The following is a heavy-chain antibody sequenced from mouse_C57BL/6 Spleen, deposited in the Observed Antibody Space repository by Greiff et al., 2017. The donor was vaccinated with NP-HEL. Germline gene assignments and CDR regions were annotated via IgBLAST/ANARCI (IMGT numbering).Heavy chain of an antibody. CDR2: IYPGDGDT. D-gene: IGHD2-5*01. CDR1: GYAFSSSW. Sequence: VQLQQSGPELVKPGASVKISCKASGYAFSSSWMNWVKQRPGKGLEWIGRIYPGDGDTNYNGKFKGKATLTADKSSSTAYMQLSSLTSEDSAVYFCAIYSNEDAYWGQGTLVTVSA. J-gene: IGHJ3*01. CDR3: AIYSNEDAY. V-gene: IGHV1-82*01.